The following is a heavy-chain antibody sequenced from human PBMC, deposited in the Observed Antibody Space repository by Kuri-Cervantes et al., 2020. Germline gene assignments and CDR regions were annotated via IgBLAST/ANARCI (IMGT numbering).Heavy chain of an antibody. J-gene: IGHJ2*01. V-gene: IGHV3-23*01. CDR1: GFTFSNYA. CDR3: AKDIYSSGLWYFDL. Sequence: GGSLRLSCAASGFTFSNYAMSWVRQAPGKGLEWVSAISGSGGSTYYVDSVKGRFTISRDNSKNVLYLQMNSLRAEDTAVYYCAKDIYSSGLWYFDLWGRGTLVTVSS. D-gene: IGHD6-19*01. CDR2: ISGSGGST.